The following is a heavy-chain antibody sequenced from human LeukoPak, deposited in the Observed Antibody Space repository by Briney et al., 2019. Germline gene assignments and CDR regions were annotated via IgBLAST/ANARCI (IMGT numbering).Heavy chain of an antibody. V-gene: IGHV3-7*04. Sequence: GGSLRLSCAASGFTFNIFWMSWVRQAPGKGLEWVANIKHDGSEEYYGDSVRGRFTISRDNAKNSLIPQMDSLRGEDTAVYYCARALGNSTGDYWGQGTLVTVSS. CDR2: IKHDGSEE. CDR1: GFTFNIFW. D-gene: IGHD7-27*01. CDR3: ARALGNSTGDY. J-gene: IGHJ4*02.